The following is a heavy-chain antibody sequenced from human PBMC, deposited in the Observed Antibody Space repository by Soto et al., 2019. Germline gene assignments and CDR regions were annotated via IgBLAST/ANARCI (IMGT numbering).Heavy chain of an antibody. J-gene: IGHJ6*02. CDR3: ARPVFCSSTSRYPMDMNV. D-gene: IGHD2-2*01. V-gene: IGHV1-69*13. CDR2: IIPIFGTA. Sequence: SVKVSCKASGGTFSSYAISWVRQAPGQGLEWMGGIIPIFGTANYAQKFQGRVTITADESTSTAYMELSSLRSGDTAVYYCARPVFCSSTSRYPMDMNVWAQAPTITV. CDR1: GGTFSSYA.